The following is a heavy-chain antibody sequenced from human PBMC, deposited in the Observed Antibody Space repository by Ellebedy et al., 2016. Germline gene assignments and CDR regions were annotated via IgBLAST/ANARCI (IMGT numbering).Heavy chain of an antibody. D-gene: IGHD1-14*01. CDR3: ARVGPDNYYGMDV. V-gene: IGHV4-31*02. Sequence: SETLSLTCTVSGGSISSGGYYWSWIRQHPGKGLEWIGYIYYSGSTYYNPSLKSRITISVDTSKNQFSLKLSSVTAADTAVYYCARVGPDNYYGMDVWGQGTTVTVS. J-gene: IGHJ6*02. CDR1: GGSISSGGYY. CDR2: IYYSGST.